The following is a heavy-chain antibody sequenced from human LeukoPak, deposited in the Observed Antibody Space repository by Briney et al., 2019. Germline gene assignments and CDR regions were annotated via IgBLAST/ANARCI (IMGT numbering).Heavy chain of an antibody. Sequence: PGGSLRLSCAASGFTFSRYGMHWVRQAPGKGLEWVATIWYDENKKYNADSVRGRFTISRDNSKNTLNLQMNSLRAEDTAVYYCARLNGWYGLDYWGQGTRVTVSS. CDR2: IWYDENKK. V-gene: IGHV3-33*01. CDR3: ARLNGWYGLDY. D-gene: IGHD6-19*01. J-gene: IGHJ4*02. CDR1: GFTFSRYG.